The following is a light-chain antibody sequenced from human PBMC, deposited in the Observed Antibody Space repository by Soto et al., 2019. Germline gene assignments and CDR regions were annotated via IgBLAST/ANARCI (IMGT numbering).Light chain of an antibody. Sequence: DIQMTQSPSSLSASVGHRVTITCRASQSISTYLIWYQQKPGKAPKLLIYAASSLQSGVPSRFSGSGSGTDFTLTISSLQPEDFATYYCQQSYRTPLTFGQGTKVDIK. J-gene: IGKJ1*01. CDR2: AAS. CDR1: QSISTY. V-gene: IGKV1-39*01. CDR3: QQSYRTPLT.